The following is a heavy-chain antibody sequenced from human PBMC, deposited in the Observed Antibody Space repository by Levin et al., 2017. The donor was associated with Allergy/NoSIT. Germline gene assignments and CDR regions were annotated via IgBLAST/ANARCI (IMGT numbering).Heavy chain of an antibody. Sequence: GSLRLSCTVSGGSISSYYWSWIRQPPGKGLEWIGYIYYSGSTNYNPSLKSRVTISVDTSKNQFSLKLSSVTAADTAVYYCARQDVRFLEWLPRLGWFDPWGQGTLVTVSS. CDR3: ARQDVRFLEWLPRLGWFDP. D-gene: IGHD3-3*01. CDR1: GGSISSYY. J-gene: IGHJ5*02. CDR2: IYYSGST. V-gene: IGHV4-59*08.